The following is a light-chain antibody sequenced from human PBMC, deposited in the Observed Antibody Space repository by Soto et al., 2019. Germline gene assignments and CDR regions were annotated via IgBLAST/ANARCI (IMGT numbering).Light chain of an antibody. CDR3: QSYDSSLSGYV. Sequence: QSVLTQPPSVSGAPGQRVTISCIGSNSNLGAGYDVNWYQQLPGTAPKLLIYGNSNRPSGVPDRFSGSKSGTSASLAITGLQAEDEADYYCQSYDSSLSGYVFGTGTKVNVL. CDR1: NSNLGAGYD. J-gene: IGLJ1*01. CDR2: GNS. V-gene: IGLV1-40*01.